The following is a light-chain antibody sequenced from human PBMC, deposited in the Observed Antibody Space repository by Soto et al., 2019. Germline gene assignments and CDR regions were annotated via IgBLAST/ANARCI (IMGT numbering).Light chain of an antibody. CDR2: GVT. CDR3: SSYTSSSTLI. J-gene: IGLJ2*01. Sequence: QAVVTQPASVSGSPGQSITISCSGTSSDVGDYYYVSWYQQHPGKAPKLLIYGVTDRPSGVSHRFSGSRSDSTASLTISGLQAEDEAYYYCSSYTSSSTLIFGGGTKLTVL. CDR1: SSDVGDYYY. V-gene: IGLV2-14*01.